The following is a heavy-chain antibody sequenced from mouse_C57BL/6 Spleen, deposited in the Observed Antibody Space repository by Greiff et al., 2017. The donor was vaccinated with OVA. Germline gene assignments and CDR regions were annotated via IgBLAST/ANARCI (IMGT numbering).Heavy chain of an antibody. D-gene: IGHD2-5*01. J-gene: IGHJ2*01. Sequence: QVQLQQSGAELVRPGTSVKMSCKASGYTFTNYWIGWAKQRPGHGLEWIGDIYPGGGYTNYNEKFKGKATLTAEKSSSTAYMQFSSLTAEDSAIYYCARSRGYSNYDLYFDYWGQGTTLTVSS. CDR2: IYPGGGYT. CDR1: GYTFTNYW. V-gene: IGHV1-63*01. CDR3: ARSRGYSNYDLYFDY.